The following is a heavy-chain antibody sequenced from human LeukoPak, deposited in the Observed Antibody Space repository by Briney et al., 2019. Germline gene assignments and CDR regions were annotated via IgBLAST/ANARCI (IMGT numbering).Heavy chain of an antibody. D-gene: IGHD3-22*01. CDR1: GGSISSSSYY. CDR2: IYYSGST. CDR3: ARHSRYDSSGYYLGAFDI. V-gene: IGHV4-39*01. J-gene: IGHJ3*02. Sequence: SETLSLTCTVSGGSISSSSYYWGWIRQPPGKGLKWIGSIYYSGSTYYNPSLKSRVTISVDTSKNQFSLKLSSVTAADTAVYYCARHSRYDSSGYYLGAFDIWGQGTMVTVSS.